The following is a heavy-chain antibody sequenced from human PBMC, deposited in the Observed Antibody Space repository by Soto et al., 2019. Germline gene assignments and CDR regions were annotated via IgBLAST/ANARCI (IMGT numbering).Heavy chain of an antibody. V-gene: IGHV3-23*01. D-gene: IGHD6-19*01. Sequence: GGSLRLSCAASGFTFSNYAVTWVRQAPGKGLEWVSTISGSGGSTYYADSVKGRFTISRDNSKNTLYLQMNSLRAEDTAVYYCAKGSSGWYERFDYWGQGTLVTVSS. CDR2: ISGSGGST. CDR3: AKGSSGWYERFDY. CDR1: GFTFSNYA. J-gene: IGHJ4*02.